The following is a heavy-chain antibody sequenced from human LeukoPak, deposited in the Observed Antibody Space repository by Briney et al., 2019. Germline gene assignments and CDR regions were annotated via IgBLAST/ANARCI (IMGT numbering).Heavy chain of an antibody. D-gene: IGHD1-26*01. Sequence: GGSLRLSCSASGFTFDDYGMSWVRQVPGKGLEWASGINWNGDSTSHADSVKGRFTISRDNAKNSLHLQMNSLRAEDTTFYYCARVVGGNYYGGLDYWGQGALVTVSS. CDR2: INWNGDST. CDR1: GFTFDDYG. CDR3: ARVVGGNYYGGLDY. V-gene: IGHV3-20*04. J-gene: IGHJ4*02.